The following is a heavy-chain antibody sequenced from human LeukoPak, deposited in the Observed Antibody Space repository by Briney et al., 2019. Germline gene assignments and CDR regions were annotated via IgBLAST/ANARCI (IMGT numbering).Heavy chain of an antibody. V-gene: IGHV3-7*01. CDR2: IRADGSEK. Sequence: GGSLRLSCAASGFTFSSYAMSWVRQAPGKGLEWVANIRADGSEKYYVDSVKGRFTISRDNAKNSLYLQTNTLRAEDTAVYYCARTDGSGYYVGIFDYWGQGTPVTVSS. CDR3: ARTDGSGYYVGIFDY. D-gene: IGHD3-22*01. J-gene: IGHJ4*02. CDR1: GFTFSSYA.